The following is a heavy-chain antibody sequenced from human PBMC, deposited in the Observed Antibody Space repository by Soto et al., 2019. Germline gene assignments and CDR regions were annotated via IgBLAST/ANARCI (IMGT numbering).Heavy chain of an antibody. V-gene: IGHV1-18*01. CDR3: ASATSIAGAGKET. CDR2: ISFYNGHT. Sequence: QVQLVQSGGEVKKPGASVKVSCKASGDTVTNYGISWVRQAPGQGLEWLGWISFYNGHTNYAQKFQDRSTFTTDTYTSTASTELRSLTSDDTAVYYCASATSIAGAGKETWGQGTLVTVSS. D-gene: IGHD6-19*01. CDR1: GDTVTNYG. J-gene: IGHJ4*02.